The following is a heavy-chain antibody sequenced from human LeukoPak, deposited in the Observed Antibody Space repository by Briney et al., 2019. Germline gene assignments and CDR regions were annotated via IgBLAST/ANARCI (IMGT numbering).Heavy chain of an antibody. CDR1: GFTFSSYG. CDR2: ISYDGSNK. D-gene: IGHD3-10*01. Sequence: PGGSLRLSCAASGFTFSSYGMHWVRQAPGKGLEWVAVISYDGSNKYYADSVKGRFTISRDNSKNTLYLQMNSLRAEDTAVYYCARELSVRGVIRYYGMDVWGKGTTVTVSS. V-gene: IGHV3-30*19. CDR3: ARELSVRGVIRYYGMDV. J-gene: IGHJ6*04.